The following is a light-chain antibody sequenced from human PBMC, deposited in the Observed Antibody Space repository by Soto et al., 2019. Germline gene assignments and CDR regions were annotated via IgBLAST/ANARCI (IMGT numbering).Light chain of an antibody. J-gene: IGKJ1*01. CDR2: GAS. V-gene: IGKV3-20*01. CDR1: QSVSSNY. CDR3: QQYGSSSWT. Sequence: ELVLTQSPGTLSLSPGERATLSCRASQSVSSNYLAWYQQKPGQAPRLLIYGASSRATGIPDRFSGSGSGTDFTLTISRLEPEDFAVYYCQQYGSSSWTFGQGTKVDIK.